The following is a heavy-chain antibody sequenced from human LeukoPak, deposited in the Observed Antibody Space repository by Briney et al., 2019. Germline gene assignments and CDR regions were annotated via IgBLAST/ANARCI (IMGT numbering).Heavy chain of an antibody. CDR3: AREGHSSSSDY. D-gene: IGHD6-6*01. CDR2: ISSGATTI. J-gene: IGHJ4*02. Sequence: GGSLRLSCAASGFTFSGYYMTWIRRAPGKGLEWVSYISSGATTIYYADSVKGRFTISRDNAKNSLYLQINSLRVEDTAVYYCAREGHSSSSDYWGQGTLVTVSS. V-gene: IGHV3-11*04. CDR1: GFTFSGYY.